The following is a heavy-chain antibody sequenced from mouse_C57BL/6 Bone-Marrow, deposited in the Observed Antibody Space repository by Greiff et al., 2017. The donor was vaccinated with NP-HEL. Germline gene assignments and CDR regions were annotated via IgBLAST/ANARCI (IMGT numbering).Heavy chain of an antibody. CDR3: ARDDGPYFDV. J-gene: IGHJ1*03. CDR1: GYTFTSYW. D-gene: IGHD1-2*01. CDR2: IDPSDSYT. Sequence: QVQLQQPGAELVKPGASVKLSCKASGYTFTSYWMQWVKQRPGQGLEWIGEIDPSDSYTNYNQKFKGKATLTVDTSSSTAYMQLSSLTSEDSAVYYCARDDGPYFDVWGTGTTVTVSS. V-gene: IGHV1-50*01.